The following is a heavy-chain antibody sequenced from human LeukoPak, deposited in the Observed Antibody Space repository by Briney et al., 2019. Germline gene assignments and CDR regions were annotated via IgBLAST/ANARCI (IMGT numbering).Heavy chain of an antibody. CDR1: GFTFSSYS. V-gene: IGHV3-48*04. CDR2: ISSSSSTI. Sequence: GGSLRLSCAASGFTFSSYSMNWVRQAPGNGLEWVSYISSSSSTIYYADSVKGRFTISRDNAKNSLYLQMNSLRAEDTAVYYCARGQGYFDAFDIWGQGTMVTVSS. CDR3: ARGQGYFDAFDI. J-gene: IGHJ3*02. D-gene: IGHD6-13*01.